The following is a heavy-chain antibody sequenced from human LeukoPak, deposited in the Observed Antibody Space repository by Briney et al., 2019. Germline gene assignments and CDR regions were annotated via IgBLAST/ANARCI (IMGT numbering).Heavy chain of an antibody. Sequence: SETLSLTCSVSGDSISSSSYNWGWIRQPPGKGLEWIGSISYSGSTKYNPSLKSRITISVDTSKNQFSLKLSSVTAADTAVYYCASGDYHQTFDPWGQGTLVTVSS. J-gene: IGHJ5*02. CDR3: ASGDYHQTFDP. CDR2: ISYSGST. CDR1: GDSISSSSYN. V-gene: IGHV4-39*07. D-gene: IGHD3-16*01.